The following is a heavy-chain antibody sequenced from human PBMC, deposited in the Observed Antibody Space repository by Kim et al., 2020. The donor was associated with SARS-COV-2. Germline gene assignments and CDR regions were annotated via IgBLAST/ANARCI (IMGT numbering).Heavy chain of an antibody. CDR2: INTNTGNP. V-gene: IGHV7-4-1*02. CDR1: GYTFTTYA. CDR3: ARGLAVAGTFFAFDI. D-gene: IGHD6-19*01. J-gene: IGHJ3*02. Sequence: ASVKVSCKASGYTFTTYAVNWVRQAPGQGLEWMGWINTNTGNPTYAQVFTGRFVFSLDTSVSTAYLQISSLKTEDTAVYYCARGLAVAGTFFAFDIWGQGTMVTVSS.